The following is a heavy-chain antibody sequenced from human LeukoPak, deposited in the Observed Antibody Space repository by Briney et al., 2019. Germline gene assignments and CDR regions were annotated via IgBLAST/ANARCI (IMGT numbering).Heavy chain of an antibody. Sequence: ASVKVSCKASGYTFTGYYMHWVRQAPGQGLEWMGRINPNSGGTNYAQKFQGRVTMTRDTSTSTAYMELSRLRSDDTAVYYCARWLSAARRDGVGYWGQGTLVTVSS. J-gene: IGHJ4*02. CDR3: ARWLSAARRDGVGY. D-gene: IGHD6-6*01. V-gene: IGHV1-2*06. CDR2: INPNSGGT. CDR1: GYTFTGYY.